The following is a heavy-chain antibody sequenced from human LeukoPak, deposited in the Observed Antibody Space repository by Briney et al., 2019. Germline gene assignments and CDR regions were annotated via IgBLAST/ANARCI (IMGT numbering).Heavy chain of an antibody. D-gene: IGHD2-2*01. V-gene: IGHV3-9*01. CDR2: ISWDSGTI. CDR1: GFTFDDYA. J-gene: IGHJ5*02. Sequence: GGSLRLSCAASGFTFDDYAMHWVRQAPGKGLEWVSGISWDSGTIGYVDSVKGRFTISRDNAKNSLYLQMNSLRAEDTAVYYCASLYCSSTSCYTNWFDPWGQGTLVTVSS. CDR3: ASLYCSSTSCYTNWFDP.